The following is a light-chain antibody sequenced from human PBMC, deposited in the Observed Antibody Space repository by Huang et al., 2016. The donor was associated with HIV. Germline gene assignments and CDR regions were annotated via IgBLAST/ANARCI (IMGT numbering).Light chain of an antibody. CDR1: QSVYSSSTSKDN. V-gene: IGKV4-1*01. Sequence: DIIMTQSPDSLAVSLGVRATLNCSSSQSVYSSSTSKDNMAWFQQKPGQPPRLLLFWASTREAGVPDRFSGSGSGTHFTLTIANLEAEDAAIYYCQQYYSSPQTFGQGTRVEVK. CDR2: WAS. J-gene: IGKJ1*01. CDR3: QQYYSSPQT.